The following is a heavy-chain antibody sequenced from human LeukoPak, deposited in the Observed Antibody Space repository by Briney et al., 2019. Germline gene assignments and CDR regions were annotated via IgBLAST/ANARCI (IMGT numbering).Heavy chain of an antibody. J-gene: IGHJ3*02. D-gene: IGHD2/OR15-2a*01. Sequence: GGSLRLSCAASGFTFSSYAMHWVRQAPGKGLEYVSAISSNGGSTYYANSVKGRFTISRDNSKNTLYLQMGSLRAEDMAVYYCARRGNMSSHAFDIWGQGIVVTVSS. CDR1: GFTFSSYA. CDR2: ISSNGGST. V-gene: IGHV3-64*01. CDR3: ARRGNMSSHAFDI.